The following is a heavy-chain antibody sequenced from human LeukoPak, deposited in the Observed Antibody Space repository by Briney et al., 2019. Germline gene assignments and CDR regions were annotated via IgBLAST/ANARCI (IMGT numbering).Heavy chain of an antibody. D-gene: IGHD1-1*01. V-gene: IGHV1-69*13. CDR3: ARNRYNWNEPFDP. CDR2: IIPIFGTA. Sequence: ASVKVSCKASGGTFSSYAISWVRQAPGQGLEWMGGIIPIFGTANYAQRFQGRVTITADESTSTAYMGLSSLRSEDTAVYYCARNRYNWNEPFDPWGQGTLVTVSS. CDR1: GGTFSSYA. J-gene: IGHJ5*02.